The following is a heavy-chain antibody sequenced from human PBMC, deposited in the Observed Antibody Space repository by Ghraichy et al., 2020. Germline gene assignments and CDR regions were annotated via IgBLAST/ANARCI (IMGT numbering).Heavy chain of an antibody. CDR3: ARGDGPALFDY. Sequence: SETLSLTCAVYGGSFSGYYWSWIRQPPGKGLEWIGEINHSGSTNYNPSLKSRVTISVDTSKNQFSLKLSSVTAADTAVYYCARGDGPALFDYWGQGTLSPSPQ. V-gene: IGHV4-34*01. J-gene: IGHJ4*02. CDR2: INHSGST. CDR1: GGSFSGYY.